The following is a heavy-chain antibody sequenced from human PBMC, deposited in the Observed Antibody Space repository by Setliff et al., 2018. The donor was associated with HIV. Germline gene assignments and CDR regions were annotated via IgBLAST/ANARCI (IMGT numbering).Heavy chain of an antibody. CDR3: ARDPNYMDV. J-gene: IGHJ6*02. Sequence: PSETLSLTCTVSGGSISDTYYTWIRQTPGKGLEWIGLMHVSRETNYNPSLESRVTISMDTSKNQFSLKLSSVTAADTALYYCARDPNYMDVWGQGTTVTVSS. V-gene: IGHV4-4*08. CDR1: GGSISDTY. CDR2: MHVSRET.